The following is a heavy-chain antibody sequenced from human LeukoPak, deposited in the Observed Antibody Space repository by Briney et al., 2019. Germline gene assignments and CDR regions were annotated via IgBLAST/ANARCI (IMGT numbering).Heavy chain of an antibody. D-gene: IGHD3-10*01. CDR1: GGSISSCY. CDR2: IYYSGST. V-gene: IGHV4-59*08. J-gene: IGHJ3*02. CDR3: ARRGELLWFGELLYGGAFDI. Sequence: PSETLSLTCTVSGGSISSCYWSWIRQPPGKGLEWIGYIYYSGSTNYNPSLKSRVTISVDTSKNQFSLKLSSVTAADTAVYYCARRGELLWFGELLYGGAFDIWGQGTMVTVSS.